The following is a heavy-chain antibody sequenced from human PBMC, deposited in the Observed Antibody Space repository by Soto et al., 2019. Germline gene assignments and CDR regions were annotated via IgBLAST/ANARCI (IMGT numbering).Heavy chain of an antibody. V-gene: IGHV1-18*01. Sequence: ASVKVSCKASGYTFTSYGISWVRQAPGQGLEWMGWISAYNGNTNYARKLQGRVTMTTDTSTSTAYMELRSLRSDGTAVYYCARDYLDYDFWSGYYSGGVSSMDVWGKGTTVTVSS. CDR3: ARDYLDYDFWSGYYSGGVSSMDV. CDR2: ISAYNGNT. CDR1: GYTFTSYG. D-gene: IGHD3-3*01. J-gene: IGHJ6*03.